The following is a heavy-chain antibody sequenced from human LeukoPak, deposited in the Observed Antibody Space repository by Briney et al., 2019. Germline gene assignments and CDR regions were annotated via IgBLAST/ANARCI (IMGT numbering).Heavy chain of an antibody. CDR1: GGSISSYY. V-gene: IGHV4-4*07. J-gene: IGHJ6*03. D-gene: IGHD6-6*01. CDR2: IYTSGST. CDR3: ARDSPRHYYYYYMDV. Sequence: PSETLSLTCTVSGGSISSYYWSWIQQPAGKGLEWIGRIYTSGSTNYNPSLKSRVTMSVDTSKNQFSLKLSSVTAADTAVYYCARDSPRHYYYYYMDVWGKGTTVTVSS.